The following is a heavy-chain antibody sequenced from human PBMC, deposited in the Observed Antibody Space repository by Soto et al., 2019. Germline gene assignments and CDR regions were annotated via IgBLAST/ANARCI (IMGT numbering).Heavy chain of an antibody. Sequence: PVGSLRLSCAASGFTFTNAWMTWVRQGPGKGLEWVGRIKSKSDGGKIDYAAPVKGRFPISRDDSKNTLYLQMNSLKTEDTAVYYCTKGPNLPPLAAFDIWGNGTVVPVSS. CDR1: GFTFTNAW. CDR2: IKSKSDGGKI. J-gene: IGHJ3*02. V-gene: IGHV3-15*01. CDR3: TKGPNLPPLAAFDI.